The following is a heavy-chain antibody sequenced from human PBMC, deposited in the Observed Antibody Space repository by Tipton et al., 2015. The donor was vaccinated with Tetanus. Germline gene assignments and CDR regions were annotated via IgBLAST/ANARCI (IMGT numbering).Heavy chain of an antibody. CDR3: AREADCSGGSCFSGDFDN. J-gene: IGHJ4*02. Sequence: SLRLSCAASGFTFSSYAMSWVHQAPGKGLEWVAVSWYDGTDQYYADSVKGRFTLSRDNSKNTLYREMNSLRAEDTALYYCAREADCSGGSCFSGDFDNWGQGTQVTVSS. CDR1: GFTFSSYA. V-gene: IGHV3-33*08. CDR2: SWYDGTDQ. D-gene: IGHD2-15*01.